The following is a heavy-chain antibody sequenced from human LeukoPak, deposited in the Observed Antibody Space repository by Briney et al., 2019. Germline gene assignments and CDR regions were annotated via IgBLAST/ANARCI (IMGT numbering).Heavy chain of an antibody. CDR2: IIPIFGTA. CDR3: ARDPSVSRFGTSGDYYYGMDV. Sequence: GSSVKVSCKASGGTFSSYAISWVRQAPGQGLEWMGGIIPIFGTANYAQKFQGRVTITADKSTSTAYMELSSLRSEDTAVYYCARDPSVSRFGTSGDYYYGMDVWGKGTTVTVSS. CDR1: GGTFSSYA. D-gene: IGHD3-10*01. J-gene: IGHJ6*04. V-gene: IGHV1-69*06.